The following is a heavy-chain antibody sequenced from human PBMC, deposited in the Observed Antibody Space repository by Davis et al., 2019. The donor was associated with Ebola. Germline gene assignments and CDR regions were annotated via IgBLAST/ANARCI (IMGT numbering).Heavy chain of an antibody. CDR1: GFTFSSYW. J-gene: IGHJ4*02. Sequence: GESLKISCAASGFTFSSYWMSWVRQAPGKGLEWVANIMQDGSEKYYVDSVKGRFTISRDNAKNSLYLQMNSLRAEDTAVYYCARDPFPLPYWGQGTLVTVSS. CDR3: ARDPFPLPY. D-gene: IGHD2/OR15-2a*01. CDR2: IMQDGSEK. V-gene: IGHV3-7*01.